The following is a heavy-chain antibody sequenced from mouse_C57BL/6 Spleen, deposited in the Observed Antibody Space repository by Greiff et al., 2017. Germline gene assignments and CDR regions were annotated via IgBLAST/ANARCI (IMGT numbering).Heavy chain of an antibody. CDR3: ARAGRGYAMDN. D-gene: IGHD3-3*01. CDR1: GYSITSGYY. Sequence: EVHLVESGPGLVKPSQSLSLTCSVTGYSITSGYYWNWIRQFPGNKLEWMGYISYDGSNNYNPSLKNRISITRDTSKNQFFLKLNSVTTEDTATYYCARAGRGYAMDNWGQRTSVTVTS. V-gene: IGHV3-6*01. J-gene: IGHJ4*01. CDR2: ISYDGSN.